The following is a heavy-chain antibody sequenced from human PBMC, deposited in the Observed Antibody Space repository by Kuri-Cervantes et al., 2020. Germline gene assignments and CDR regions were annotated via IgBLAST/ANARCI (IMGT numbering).Heavy chain of an antibody. V-gene: IGHV1-69*06. J-gene: IGHJ4*02. D-gene: IGHD4-17*01. CDR3: ARASHYGDYLFDY. CDR2: IIPIFGTA. CDR1: GYTFAGYY. Sequence: SVKVSCKASGYTFAGYYIHWVRQAPGQGLEWMGGIIPIFGTANYAQKFQGRVTITADKSTSTAYMELSSLRSEDTAVYYCARASHYGDYLFDYWGQGTLVTVSS.